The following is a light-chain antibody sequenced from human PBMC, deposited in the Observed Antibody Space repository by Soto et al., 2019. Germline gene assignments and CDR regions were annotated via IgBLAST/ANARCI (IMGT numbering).Light chain of an antibody. CDR2: EVT. CDR3: SSYFSRSTYA. Sequence: QSALTQPASVSGSPGQSITISCTGTRSDVGGYNFVSWFQQHPGKAPKLIIYEVTNRPSGISNRFSGSKSGNTASLTISGLQAEDEADYYCSSYFSRSTYAFGTGTKDHVL. V-gene: IGLV2-14*01. J-gene: IGLJ1*01. CDR1: RSDVGGYNF.